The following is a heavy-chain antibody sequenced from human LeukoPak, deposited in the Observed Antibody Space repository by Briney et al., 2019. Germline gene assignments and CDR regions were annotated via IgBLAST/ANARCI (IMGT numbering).Heavy chain of an antibody. CDR1: GFTFSNFA. CDR2: ISGSGGST. CDR3: AREPRGYSYGFLNNFDY. D-gene: IGHD5-18*01. J-gene: IGHJ4*02. V-gene: IGHV3-23*01. Sequence: GGSLRLSCAASGFTFSNFAMSWVRQAPGKGLEWVSGISGSGGSTYYADSVKGRFTISRDNSKNTLYLQMNSLRAEDTAVYYCAREPRGYSYGFLNNFDYWGQGTLVTVSS.